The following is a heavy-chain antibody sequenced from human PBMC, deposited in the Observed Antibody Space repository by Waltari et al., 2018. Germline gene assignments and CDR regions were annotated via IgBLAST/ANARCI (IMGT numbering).Heavy chain of an antibody. Sequence: EVQLVESGGGMVQPGGSLRLSCGASGFTFNTFGMSWSRQAPGKGREWVASINRDGSDRRYVDSVKDRFTISRDNARNSRFLQMNSLTAEDTAMYYCARVPYYINIWFDSWGQGTLVTVSS. D-gene: IGHD3-10*01. CDR1: GFTFNTFG. J-gene: IGHJ5*01. CDR3: ARVPYYINIWFDS. V-gene: IGHV3-7*01. CDR2: INRDGSDR.